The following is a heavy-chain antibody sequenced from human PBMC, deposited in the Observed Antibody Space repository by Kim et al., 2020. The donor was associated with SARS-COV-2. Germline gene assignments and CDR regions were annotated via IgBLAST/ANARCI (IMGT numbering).Heavy chain of an antibody. D-gene: IGHD3-9*01. CDR2: ISYDGSNK. J-gene: IGHJ4*01. CDR1: GFTFSSYA. Sequence: GGSLRLSCAASGFTFSSYAMHWVRQAPGKGLEWVAVISYDGSNKYYADSVKGRFTISRDNSKNTLYLQMNSLRAADTAVYYCARSYGLRYFDWPSGYWG. CDR3: ARSYGLRYFDWPSGY. V-gene: IGHV3-30*04.